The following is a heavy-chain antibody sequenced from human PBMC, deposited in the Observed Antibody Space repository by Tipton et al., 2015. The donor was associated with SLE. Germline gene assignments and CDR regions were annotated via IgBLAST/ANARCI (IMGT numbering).Heavy chain of an antibody. CDR2: IYYSGST. D-gene: IGHD6-6*01. V-gene: IGHV4-59*08. J-gene: IGHJ6*03. CDR1: GGSFSGYY. Sequence: LRLSCAVYGGSFSGYYWSWIRQPPGKGLEWIGYIYYSGSTNYNPSLKSRVTISVDTSKNQFSLKLSPVTAADTAVYYCARVSSASEGYYYYYYMDVWGKGTTVTVSS. CDR3: ARVSSASEGYYYYYYMDV.